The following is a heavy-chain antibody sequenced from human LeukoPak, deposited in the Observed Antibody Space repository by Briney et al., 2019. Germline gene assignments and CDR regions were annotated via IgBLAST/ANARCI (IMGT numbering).Heavy chain of an antibody. J-gene: IGHJ6*02. CDR3: ARLNYDFWSGYQYYYGMDV. V-gene: IGHV4-61*02. Sequence: SQTLSLTCTVSGGSISSGSYYWSWIRQPAGKGLEWIGRIYTSGSTNYNPSLKSRVTMSVDTSKNQFSLKLSSVTAADTAVYYCARLNYDFWSGYQYYYGMDVWGQGTTVTVSS. CDR2: IYTSGST. D-gene: IGHD3-3*01. CDR1: GGSISSGSYY.